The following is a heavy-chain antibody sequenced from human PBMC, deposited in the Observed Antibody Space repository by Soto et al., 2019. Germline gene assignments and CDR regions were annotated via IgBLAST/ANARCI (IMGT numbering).Heavy chain of an antibody. Sequence: EVQLVESGGGLVQPGGSLRLSCAASKFTFSRYWMHWVRQTPGKGLMWVSRINTDGSRTTYADSVQGRFTISRDNAKNTVFLAMNSLRAEDTAVYYCARVASGSYDWFDPWGQGTLVTVSS. CDR1: KFTFSRYW. CDR3: ARVASGSYDWFDP. CDR2: INTDGSRT. D-gene: IGHD1-26*01. V-gene: IGHV3-74*03. J-gene: IGHJ5*02.